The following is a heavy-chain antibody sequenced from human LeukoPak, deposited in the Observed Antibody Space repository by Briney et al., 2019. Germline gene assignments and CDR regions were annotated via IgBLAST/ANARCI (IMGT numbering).Heavy chain of an antibody. CDR1: GYTFTSYY. CDR3: ARALNDFWSGYYLDAFDI. Sequence: ASVKVSCKASGYTFTSYYMHWVRQAPGRGLEWMGIINPSGGSTSYAQKFQGRVTMTRDTSTSTVYMELSSLRSEDTAVYYCARALNDFWSGYYLDAFDIWGQGTMVTVSS. J-gene: IGHJ3*02. V-gene: IGHV1-46*03. CDR2: INPSGGST. D-gene: IGHD3-3*01.